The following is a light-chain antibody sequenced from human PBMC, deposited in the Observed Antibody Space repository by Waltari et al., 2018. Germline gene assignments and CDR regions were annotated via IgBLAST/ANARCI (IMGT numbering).Light chain of an antibody. V-gene: IGKV1-NL1*01. CDR2: AAS. Sequence: DIQMTQSPSSLSAAVGDRVTITCRASQGLGNALAWYQQKPGKAPELLVYAASRLESGVPPRFTGSGSGTDYTLTISSLQPEDFATYYCQQYYSIALNFGGGTKVEIK. J-gene: IGKJ4*01. CDR3: QQYYSIALN. CDR1: QGLGNA.